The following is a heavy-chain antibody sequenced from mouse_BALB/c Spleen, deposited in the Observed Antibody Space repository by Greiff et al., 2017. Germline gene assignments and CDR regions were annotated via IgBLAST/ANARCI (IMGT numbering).Heavy chain of an antibody. CDR2: ISYSGST. CDR3: AREAYYRYHYAMDY. J-gene: IGHJ4*01. D-gene: IGHD2-14*01. Sequence: EVKLVESGPGLVKPSQSLSLSCTVSGYSITSDYAWYWIRQFPGNKLEWMGYISYSGSTSYNPSLKSRISITRDTSKNQFFLQLNSVTTEDTATYYCAREAYYRYHYAMDYWGQGTSVTVSS. V-gene: IGHV3-2*02. CDR1: GYSITSDYA.